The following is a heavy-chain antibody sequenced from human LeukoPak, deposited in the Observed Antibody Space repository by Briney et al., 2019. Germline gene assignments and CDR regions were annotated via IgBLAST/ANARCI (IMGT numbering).Heavy chain of an antibody. Sequence: KPSETLSLTCTVSGGSISTNTYYWAWIRQPPGKGLECIGGIYFSGTTYYNPSLKSRVTMSVDASKNQFSLKLSSVTAADTAVYYCARVQKDTVIPLPHAFDIWGQGTMVTVSS. CDR3: ARVQKDTVIPLPHAFDI. CDR2: IYFSGTT. D-gene: IGHD4-23*01. J-gene: IGHJ3*02. V-gene: IGHV4-39*07. CDR1: GGSISTNTYY.